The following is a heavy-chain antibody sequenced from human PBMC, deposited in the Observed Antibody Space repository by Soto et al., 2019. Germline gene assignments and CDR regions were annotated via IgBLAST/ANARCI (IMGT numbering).Heavy chain of an antibody. Sequence: SEPLSLTCTVSGGSISSYYWSWIRQPPRKGLEWIGYIYYSGSTNYNPSLKSRVTISVDTSKNHFSLKLSSVTAADTAVYYCATQAGYCSGGSCRDAFDIWGQGTMVTVSS. CDR1: GGSISSYY. J-gene: IGHJ3*02. D-gene: IGHD2-15*01. CDR3: ATQAGYCSGGSCRDAFDI. CDR2: IYYSGST. V-gene: IGHV4-59*01.